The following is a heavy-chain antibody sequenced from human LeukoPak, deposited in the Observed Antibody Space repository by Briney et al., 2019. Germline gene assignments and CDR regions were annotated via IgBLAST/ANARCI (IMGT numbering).Heavy chain of an antibody. CDR3: AKSTPPGKLLRSDP. Sequence: PGGSLRLSCAASGLTFRSYGMSWVRQAPGKGLEWVSGISGSGDTTYYADSVKGRFTISRDNSKNTLYLQMNNLRDDDTAVYHCAKSTPPGKLLRSDPWGQGTLVTVSS. CDR1: GLTFRSYG. J-gene: IGHJ5*02. V-gene: IGHV3-23*01. D-gene: IGHD3-16*01. CDR2: ISGSGDTT.